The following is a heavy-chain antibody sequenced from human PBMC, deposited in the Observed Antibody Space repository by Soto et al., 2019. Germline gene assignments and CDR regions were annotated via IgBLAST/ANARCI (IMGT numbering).Heavy chain of an antibody. Sequence: TVGSLRLSCAASGFTFSSYSMNWVRQAPGKGLEWVSSISSSSSYIYYADSVKGRFTISRDNAKNSLYLQMNSLRAEDTAVYYCARAQYQLLDFDYWGQGTLVTVSS. V-gene: IGHV3-21*01. CDR1: GFTFSSYS. CDR3: ARAQYQLLDFDY. CDR2: ISSSSSYI. J-gene: IGHJ4*02. D-gene: IGHD2-2*01.